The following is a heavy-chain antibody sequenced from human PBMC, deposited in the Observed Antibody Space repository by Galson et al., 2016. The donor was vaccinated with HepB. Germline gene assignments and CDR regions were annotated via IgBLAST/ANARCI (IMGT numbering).Heavy chain of an antibody. CDR3: AKATTPHYMDV. Sequence: LTCAVSGGSINNSNWWSWVRQPPGKGLEWIGEMFHSGSTNYNPSLESRLTLSLDKSKNQFSLKLKSVTAADTAIYYCAKATTPHYMDVWGKGTTVTVSS. D-gene: IGHD5-12*01. CDR1: GGSINNSNW. J-gene: IGHJ6*03. V-gene: IGHV4-4*02. CDR2: MFHSGST.